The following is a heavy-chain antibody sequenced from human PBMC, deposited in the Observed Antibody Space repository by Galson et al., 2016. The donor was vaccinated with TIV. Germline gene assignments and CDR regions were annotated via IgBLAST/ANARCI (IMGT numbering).Heavy chain of an antibody. CDR3: ARHFLWLGELSWFDP. D-gene: IGHD3-10*01. CDR1: GGSFSGYF. J-gene: IGHJ5*02. Sequence: ETLSLTCDVYGGSFSGYFWTWIRQSPGKGLEWIGRLHTSGSTLYNPSLTSRVTISVDMSKNQFSLSLSSVTAADTAMYYCARHFLWLGELSWFDPWGQGTLVTVSS. CDR2: LHTSGST. V-gene: IGHV4-59*10.